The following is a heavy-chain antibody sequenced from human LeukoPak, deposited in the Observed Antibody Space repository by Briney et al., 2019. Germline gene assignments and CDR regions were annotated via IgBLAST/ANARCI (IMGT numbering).Heavy chain of an antibody. CDR3: VVPNPRTTGTTPYYYYYYIDV. V-gene: IGHV1-2*02. CDR2: IIPNTGRT. J-gene: IGHJ6*03. CDR1: GYSFIGYS. Sequence: ASVTVSCKASGYSFIGYSMHWVRQAPGQGLEWMGWIIPNTGRTNYAQNFQGRVTMTWETSITTAFMELTSLKSDDTAVYYCVVPNPRTTGTTPYYYYYYIDVWGKGTTVTVSS. D-gene: IGHD1-1*01.